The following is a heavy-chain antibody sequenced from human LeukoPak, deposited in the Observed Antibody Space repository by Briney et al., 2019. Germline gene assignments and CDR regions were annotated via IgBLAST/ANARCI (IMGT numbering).Heavy chain of an antibody. CDR2: IYYSGST. CDR1: GGSISSSSYY. D-gene: IGHD3-3*01. J-gene: IGHJ4*02. Sequence: PSETLSLTCTVSGGSISSSSYYWGWIRQPPGKGLEWIGSIYYSGSTYCNPSLKSRVTISVDTSKNQFSLKLSSVTAADTAVYYCARLTIFGVVDYWGQGTLVTVSS. CDR3: ARLTIFGVVDY. V-gene: IGHV4-39*01.